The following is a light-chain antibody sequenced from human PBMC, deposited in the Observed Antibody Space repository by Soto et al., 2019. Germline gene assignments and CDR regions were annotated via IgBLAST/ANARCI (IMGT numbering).Light chain of an antibody. CDR2: RNN. CDR3: AAWDDSLNGWV. V-gene: IGLV1-44*01. Sequence: QSVVTQPPSASGTPGQRVTISCSGSNSNIGSNSVSWYHQLPGTAPKLLIDRNNERPSGVPDRFSGSKSGTSASLAISGLQSEDEADYFCAAWDDSLNGWVFGGGTKLTVL. J-gene: IGLJ3*02. CDR1: NSNIGSNS.